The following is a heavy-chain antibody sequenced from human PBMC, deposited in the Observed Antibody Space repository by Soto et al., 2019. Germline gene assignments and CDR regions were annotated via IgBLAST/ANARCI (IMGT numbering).Heavy chain of an antibody. CDR3: ARDLKHTWGSGDYYYGMDV. J-gene: IGHJ6*02. CDR2: TYYRSKWYN. CDR1: GDSVSSNSAA. Sequence: SQTLSLTCAISGDSVSSNSAAWNWIRQSPSRGLEWLGRTYYRSKWYNDYAVSVKSRITINPDTSKNQFSLQLNSVTPEDTAVYYCARDLKHTWGSGDYYYGMDVWGQGTTVTVSS. D-gene: IGHD7-27*01. V-gene: IGHV6-1*01.